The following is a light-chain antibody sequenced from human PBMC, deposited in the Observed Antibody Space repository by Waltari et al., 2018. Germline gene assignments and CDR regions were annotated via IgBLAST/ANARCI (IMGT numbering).Light chain of an antibody. V-gene: IGKV1-9*01. CDR2: AAS. J-gene: IGKJ3*01. CDR3: QRVKTYT. Sequence: DIQLTQAPSFLSASVGDRVTIACRASQGISNYLAWYQQKPGKAPKLLIYAASTLPSGVPARFSGSGSGTDFTLTISSLQPEDFATYYCQRVKTYTFGPGTKVDIK. CDR1: QGISNY.